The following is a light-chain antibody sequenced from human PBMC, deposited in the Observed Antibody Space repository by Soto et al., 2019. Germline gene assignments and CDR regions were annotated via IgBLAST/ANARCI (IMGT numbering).Light chain of an antibody. V-gene: IGKV3-11*01. J-gene: IGKJ4*01. CDR1: QSVSNF. Sequence: EIVLTQSPATLSLSPGERATLSCRASQSVSNFLAWYQQKPGQAPRLLIYDASTRATGIPARFSGSGSGTDFALIISSLEPEDFAVYYCQQRRTWPPLTFGAWTKVEIK. CDR3: QQRRTWPPLT. CDR2: DAS.